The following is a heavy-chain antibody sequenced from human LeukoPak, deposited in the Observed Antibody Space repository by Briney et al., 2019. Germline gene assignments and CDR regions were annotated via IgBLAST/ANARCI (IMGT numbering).Heavy chain of an antibody. D-gene: IGHD2-2*01. J-gene: IGHJ6*02. Sequence: PGGFLGASYAAAGFTFSNSGRYWVRPAPSKGQGWGAVIWFVGSNKYYADSVKGRFTISRDNSKNTLYLQMNSLRAEDTAVYYCARDRLVPAAKRMYYYYGMDVWGQGTTVTVSS. CDR2: IWFVGSNK. V-gene: IGHV3-33*07. CDR1: GFTFSNSG. CDR3: ARDRLVPAAKRMYYYYGMDV.